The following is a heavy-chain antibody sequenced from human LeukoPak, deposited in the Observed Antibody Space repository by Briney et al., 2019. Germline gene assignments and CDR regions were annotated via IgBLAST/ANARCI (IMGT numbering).Heavy chain of an antibody. CDR1: GYTFTSYY. D-gene: IGHD3-22*01. CDR2: INPSGGST. J-gene: IGHJ4*02. CDR3: AREVVHYYDSSGGSDY. V-gene: IGHV1-46*01. Sequence: ASVKVSCKASGYTFTSYYMHWVRQAPGQGLEWMGNINPSGGSTSYAQKFQGRVTMTRDTSTSTVYMELSSLRSEDTAVYYCAREVVHYYDSSGGSDYWGQGTLVTVSS.